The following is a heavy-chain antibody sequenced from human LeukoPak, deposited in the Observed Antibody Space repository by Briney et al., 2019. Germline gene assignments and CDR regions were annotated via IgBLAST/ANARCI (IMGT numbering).Heavy chain of an antibody. D-gene: IGHD5-24*01. CDR1: ESTFSAYC. V-gene: IGHV3-7*01. Sequence: GGSLKPSCQPSESTFSAYCLSWARKAPGKGLEWVANIKTDGTKKYYVDSVKGRFTISRDNAKNSLYLQMNSLRAEDTAVYYCARDGIDGFIDYWGQGTLVTVSS. CDR2: IKTDGTKK. CDR3: ARDGIDGFIDY. J-gene: IGHJ4*02.